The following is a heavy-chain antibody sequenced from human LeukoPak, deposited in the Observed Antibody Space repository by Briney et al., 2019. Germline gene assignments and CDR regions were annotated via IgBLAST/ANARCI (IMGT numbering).Heavy chain of an antibody. CDR3: ARTYYYDSSGYYAYYFDY. CDR2: IYHSGST. Sequence: SETLSLTCTVSGYSISSGYYWGWIRQPPGKGLEWIGSIYHSGSTYYNPSLKSRVTISVDTSKNQFSLKLSSVTAADTAVYYCARTYYYDSSGYYAYYFDYWGQGTLVTVSS. V-gene: IGHV4-38-2*02. J-gene: IGHJ4*02. CDR1: GYSISSGYY. D-gene: IGHD3-22*01.